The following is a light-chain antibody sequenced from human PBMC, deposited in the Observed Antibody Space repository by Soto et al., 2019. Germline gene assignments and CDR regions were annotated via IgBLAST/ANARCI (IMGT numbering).Light chain of an antibody. Sequence: QSALTQPASVSGSPGQSITISCTGTTSDIGGYNLVSWYQLHPGKAPKLMIYEVTNRPSGVSDRFSGSRSGNTASLTISGLQAGDEADYYCSSFTSSNTLIFGGGTKLTVL. J-gene: IGLJ2*01. V-gene: IGLV2-14*01. CDR2: EVT. CDR3: SSFTSSNTLI. CDR1: TSDIGGYNL.